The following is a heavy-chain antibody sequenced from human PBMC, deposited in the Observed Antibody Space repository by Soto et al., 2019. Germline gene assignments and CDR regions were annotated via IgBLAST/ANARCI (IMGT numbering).Heavy chain of an antibody. V-gene: IGHV4-30-4*01. D-gene: IGHD2-15*01. CDR3: ARGPDSPKRNHPSPLDY. J-gene: IGHJ4*02. CDR1: GGSISSGDYY. CDR2: IYYSGST. Sequence: SETLSLTCTVSGGSISSGDYYWSWIRQPPGKGLEWIGYIYYSGSTYYNPSLKSRVTISVDTSKNQFSLKLSSVTAADTAVYYCARGPDSPKRNHPSPLDYWGQGTLVTVSS.